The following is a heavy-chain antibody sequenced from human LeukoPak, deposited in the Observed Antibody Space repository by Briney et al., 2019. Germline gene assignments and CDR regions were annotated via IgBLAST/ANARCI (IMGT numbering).Heavy chain of an antibody. V-gene: IGHV3-48*02. D-gene: IGHD3-22*01. CDR3: ARDLAYYYDSSDYYNHACDI. CDR2: ISSSTSTK. Sequence: PGGSLRLSCAASGFTFSRYCMNWVRQAPGKGLEWVSYISSSTSTKFYADSVKGRLTISRDNAKNSLYLQMNSLRDEDTAVYYCARDLAYYYDSSDYYNHACDIWGQGTLVTVSS. J-gene: IGHJ3*02. CDR1: GFTFSRYC.